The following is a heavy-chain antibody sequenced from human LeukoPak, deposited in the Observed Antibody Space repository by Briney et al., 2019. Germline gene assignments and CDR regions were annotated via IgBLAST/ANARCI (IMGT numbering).Heavy chain of an antibody. V-gene: IGHV3-48*03. CDR3: ARVTYAVPDY. Sequence: GGSLRLSCAASGFTFSSYEMNWVRPAPGKGLEWVSYISSSGKNIYFADSVKGRFTISRDNAKNSLFLQMNSLRAEDTAVYYCARVTYAVPDYWGQGTLVAVSS. CDR1: GFTFSSYE. J-gene: IGHJ4*02. CDR2: ISSSGKNI. D-gene: IGHD2/OR15-2a*01.